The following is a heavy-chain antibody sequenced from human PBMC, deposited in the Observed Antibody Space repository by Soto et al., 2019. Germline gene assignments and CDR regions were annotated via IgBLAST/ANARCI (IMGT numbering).Heavy chain of an antibody. CDR1: GFTVSSNY. J-gene: IGHJ1*01. V-gene: IGHV3-66*01. CDR2: IYSGGST. CDR3: ARDRAAVAGTTEYFQH. Sequence: GESLKISCAASGFTVSSNYMSWVRQAPGKGLEWVSVIYSGGSTYYADSVKGRFTISRDNSKNTLYLQMNSLRAEDTAVYYCARDRAAVAGTTEYFQHWGQGTLVTGSS. D-gene: IGHD6-19*01.